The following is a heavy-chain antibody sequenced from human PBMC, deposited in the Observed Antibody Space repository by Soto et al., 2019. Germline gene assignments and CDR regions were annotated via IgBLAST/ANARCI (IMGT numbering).Heavy chain of an antibody. CDR3: ARLTRGVYDLDRLWEKFDY. CDR1: GFSLSSIGMG. D-gene: IGHD5-12*01. V-gene: IGHV2-5*02. Sequence: QITVKESGLTLVKPTETLTLTRTFSGFSLSSIGMGVGWIRQPPGKALEWLALIYWDYDKRYSPSLSSRLTITKDPSKNQVDLTMTNMDPVDTATYYCARLTRGVYDLDRLWEKFDYWGQGTLVTVSS. J-gene: IGHJ4*02. CDR2: IYWDYDK.